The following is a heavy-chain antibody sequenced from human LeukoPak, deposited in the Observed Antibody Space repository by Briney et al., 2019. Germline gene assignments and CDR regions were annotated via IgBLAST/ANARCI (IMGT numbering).Heavy chain of an antibody. Sequence: PGGSLRLSCAASGFTISSYWMNWVRQAPGKGLEWVANIKQDGSEKKYVDSVKGRFTISRDNTQNSLYLQMNSLRTDDTALYYCARDLVVSSADYYMVVWGKGTTVTVSS. CDR2: IKQDGSEK. D-gene: IGHD5/OR15-5a*01. CDR3: ARDLVVSSADYYMVV. V-gene: IGHV3-7*01. J-gene: IGHJ6*03. CDR1: GFTISSYW.